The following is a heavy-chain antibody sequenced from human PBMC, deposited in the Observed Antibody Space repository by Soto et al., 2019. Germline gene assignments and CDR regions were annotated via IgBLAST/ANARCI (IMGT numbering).Heavy chain of an antibody. CDR1: GGSISSSRYY. CDR2: IYYSGST. D-gene: IGHD1-1*01. Sequence: QLQLQESGPGLVKPSETLSLTCTVSGGSISSSRYYWGWIRQPPGKGLEWIGSIYYSGSTYYNPSPRSRVPISVDTANSACALKRGSVTAEDTAVYYCAIQGDNWNDGNFDPCAKGTQVTVSS. V-gene: IGHV4-39*01. CDR3: AIQGDNWNDGNFDP. J-gene: IGHJ5*02.